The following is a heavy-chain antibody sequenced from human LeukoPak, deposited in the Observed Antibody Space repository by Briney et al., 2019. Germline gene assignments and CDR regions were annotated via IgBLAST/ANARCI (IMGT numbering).Heavy chain of an antibody. Sequence: ASVKVSCKASGYTFTSYAMNWVRQATGQGLEWMGWMNPNSGNTGYAQKFQGRVTITRNTSTSTAYMELSSLRSEDTAVYYCARYDSSIMGTDYWGQGTLVTVSS. CDR3: ARYDSSIMGTDY. J-gene: IGHJ4*02. V-gene: IGHV1-8*01. CDR1: GYTFTSYA. CDR2: MNPNSGNT. D-gene: IGHD3-22*01.